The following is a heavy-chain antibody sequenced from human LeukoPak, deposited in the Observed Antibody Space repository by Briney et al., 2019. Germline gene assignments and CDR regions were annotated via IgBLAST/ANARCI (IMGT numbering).Heavy chain of an antibody. CDR3: ARVPNRPYYDSSGYYPY. D-gene: IGHD3-22*01. Sequence: GASVKVSCKASGYTFTGYYMHWVRHAPGQGLEWMGWINPNSGGTNYAQKFQGRVTMTRDTSISTAYMELSRLRSDDTAVYYCARVPNRPYYDSSGYYPYWGQGTLVTVSS. CDR1: GYTFTGYY. CDR2: INPNSGGT. V-gene: IGHV1-2*02. J-gene: IGHJ4*02.